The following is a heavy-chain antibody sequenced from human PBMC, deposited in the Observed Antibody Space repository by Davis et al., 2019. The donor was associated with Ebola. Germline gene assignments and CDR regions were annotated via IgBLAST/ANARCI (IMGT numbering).Heavy chain of an antibody. CDR3: ARLVGGYGDYDYAFDI. J-gene: IGHJ3*02. D-gene: IGHD4-17*01. CDR2: IYPGDSDT. V-gene: IGHV5-51*01. Sequence: PGGSLRLSCEGSGYTFTNYWIGWVRQMPGKGLEWMGIIYPGDSDTRYSPSFQGQVTISADKSISTAYLQWSSLKASDTAMYYCARLVGGYGDYDYAFDIWGQGTMVTVSS. CDR1: GYTFTNYW.